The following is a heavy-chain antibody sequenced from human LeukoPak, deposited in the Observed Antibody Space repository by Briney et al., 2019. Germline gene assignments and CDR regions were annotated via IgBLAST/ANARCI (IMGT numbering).Heavy chain of an antibody. V-gene: IGHV4-38-2*02. CDR3: ARLSPYDYVWGSYRYYFDY. Sequence: PSETLSLTCNVSGYSISTGYYWDWIRQPPGKGLEWIGSIYHSGSTYYNPSLKSRVTISVDTSKNQFSLKLSSVTAADTAVYYCARLSPYDYVWGSYRYYFDYWGQGTLVTVSS. CDR2: IYHSGST. CDR1: GYSISTGYY. D-gene: IGHD3-16*02. J-gene: IGHJ4*02.